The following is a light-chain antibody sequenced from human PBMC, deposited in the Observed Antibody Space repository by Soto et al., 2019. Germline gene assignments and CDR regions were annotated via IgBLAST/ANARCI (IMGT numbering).Light chain of an antibody. CDR1: SSDVGGYNY. Sequence: QSVLTQPASLSGSPGQVITISFTGTSSDVGGYNYFSWYQQHPGKAPKLMIYDVSNRPSGVSNRFSGSKSGNTASLTISWLQAEDEADYYCSSYTSSSTLVFGTGTKVTVL. J-gene: IGLJ1*01. CDR3: SSYTSSSTLV. V-gene: IGLV2-14*01. CDR2: DVS.